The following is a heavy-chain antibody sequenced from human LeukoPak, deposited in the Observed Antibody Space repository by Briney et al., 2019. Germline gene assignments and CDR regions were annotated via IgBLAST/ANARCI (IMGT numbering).Heavy chain of an antibody. D-gene: IGHD3-22*01. V-gene: IGHV3-23*01. CDR1: GFTFSSYA. CDR2: ISGSGGST. J-gene: IGHJ4*02. CDR3: AKDLGYRYYDSSGGPFDY. Sequence: PGGSLRLSCAASGFTFSSYAMSWVRQAPGKGLEWVSAISGSGGSTYYADSVKGRFTISRDNSKNTLYLQMDSLRAEDTAVYYCAKDLGYRYYDSSGGPFDYWGQGTLVTVSS.